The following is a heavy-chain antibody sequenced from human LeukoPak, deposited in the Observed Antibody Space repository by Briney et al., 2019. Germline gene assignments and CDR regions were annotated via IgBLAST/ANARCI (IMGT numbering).Heavy chain of an antibody. CDR3: ARDHLPAGAPGYYMDV. Sequence: SETLSLTCTVSGGSVSSHFWSWIRQPPGKGLEWIGYNYNSGITNYNPSLKSRVTMSVDTSNNQFSLMLRSVTAADTAVYYCARDHLPAGAPGYYMDVWGKGTTVTVSS. D-gene: IGHD4/OR15-4a*01. V-gene: IGHV4-59*02. CDR2: NYNSGIT. CDR1: GGSVSSHF. J-gene: IGHJ6*03.